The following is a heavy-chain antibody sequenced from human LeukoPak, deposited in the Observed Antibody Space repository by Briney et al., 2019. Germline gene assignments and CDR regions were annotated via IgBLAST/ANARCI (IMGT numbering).Heavy chain of an antibody. CDR2: IYHSGST. J-gene: IGHJ6*03. V-gene: IGHV4-38-2*01. CDR1: GYSISSGYY. D-gene: IGHD5-24*01. Sequence: KPSETLSLTCAVSGYSISSGYYCGWIRQPPGKGLEWIGSIYHSGSTYYNPSLKSRVTISVDTSKNQFSLKLSSVTAADTAAYYCARGRESYYYYYMDVWGEGTTVTVSS. CDR3: ARGRESYYYYYMDV.